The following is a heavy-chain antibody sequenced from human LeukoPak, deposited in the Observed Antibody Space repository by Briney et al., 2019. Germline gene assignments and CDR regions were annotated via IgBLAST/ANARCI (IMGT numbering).Heavy chain of an antibody. Sequence: SETLSLTCAVYGGSFSGYYWSWIRQPPGKGLEWIGEINHSGSTNYNPSLKSRVTISVDTSKNQFSLKLSSVTAADTAVYYCARQFPGTPAASTRTDYWGQGTLVTVPS. D-gene: IGHD6-25*01. CDR1: GGSFSGYY. J-gene: IGHJ4*02. CDR3: ARQFPGTPAASTRTDY. CDR2: INHSGST. V-gene: IGHV4-34*01.